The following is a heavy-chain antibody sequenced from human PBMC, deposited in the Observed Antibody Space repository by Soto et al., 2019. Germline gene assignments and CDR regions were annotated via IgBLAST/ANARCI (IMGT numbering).Heavy chain of an antibody. CDR3: ARDHVDYGDYWFDP. D-gene: IGHD4-17*01. CDR2: IYHGRST. J-gene: IGHJ5*02. CDR1: GASVSSGSYY. Sequence: QVQLQESGPGLVKPSETLSLTCSVSGASVSSGSYYWSWIRQPPGKGLEWIGYIYHGRSTNYNPSHESRVTISVDPSKNQFSLKLSSVTAADTAIYYCARDHVDYGDYWFDPWGQGTLVTVSS. V-gene: IGHV4-61*01.